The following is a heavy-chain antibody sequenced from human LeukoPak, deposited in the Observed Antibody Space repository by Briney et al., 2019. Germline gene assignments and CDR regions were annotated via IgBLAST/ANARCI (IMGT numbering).Heavy chain of an antibody. D-gene: IGHD3-3*01. Sequence: SGGSLRLSCAASGFTFSSYAMSWVRQAPGKGLEWVSAVSGSGGSTYYADSVKGRFTISRDNSKNTLYLQMNSLRAEDTAVYYCAKRRPEVLRFLEWLLLDYWGQGTLVTVSS. V-gene: IGHV3-23*01. CDR2: VSGSGGST. CDR3: AKRRPEVLRFLEWLLLDY. J-gene: IGHJ4*02. CDR1: GFTFSSYA.